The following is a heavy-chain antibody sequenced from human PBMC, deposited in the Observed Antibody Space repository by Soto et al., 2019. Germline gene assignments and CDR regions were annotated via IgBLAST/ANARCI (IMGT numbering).Heavy chain of an antibody. D-gene: IGHD3-10*01. J-gene: IGHJ4*02. CDR1: GYTFTFFG. CDR3: VRDLGSMVGGIVPLFDY. V-gene: IGHV1-18*01. Sequence: QVQLVQSGAEVKKPGASVKVSCKASGYTFTFFGITWLRQAPGQGLEWMGWISAYNGNTKNAQKLQGRVTLTTEISMSTAYMELRSLRSDDTAVYYCVRDLGSMVGGIVPLFDYWGQGTLVTVSS. CDR2: ISAYNGNT.